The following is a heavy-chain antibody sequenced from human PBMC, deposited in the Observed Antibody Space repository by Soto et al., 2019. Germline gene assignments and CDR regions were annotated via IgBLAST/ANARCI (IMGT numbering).Heavy chain of an antibody. CDR3: VKGIGNYWALDY. CDR1: GGSISSYY. D-gene: IGHD1-26*01. J-gene: IGHJ4*02. V-gene: IGHV4-59*08. Sequence: SETLSLTCTVSGGSISSYYWSWIRQPPGKGLEWIGYIYYSGSTNYNPSLKSRVTISVDTSKNQCSLKLSSVTAADTAVYYCVKGIGNYWALDYWGQGTLVTVSS. CDR2: IYYSGST.